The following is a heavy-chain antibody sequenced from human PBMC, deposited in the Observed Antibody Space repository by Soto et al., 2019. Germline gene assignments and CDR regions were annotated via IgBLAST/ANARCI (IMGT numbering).Heavy chain of an antibody. CDR2: VYHSGST. J-gene: IGHJ6*02. D-gene: IGHD5-12*01. CDR3: ASSGYAGGMDV. CDR1: GGSISSVGYS. Sequence: TLTLTSSVSGGSISSVGYSWIWIRQPPGKGLEWIGYVYHSGSTYYNPSLKSRVTISVDRSKNQFSLKLSSVTAADTAVYYCASSGYAGGMDVWGQGTTVPSP. V-gene: IGHV4-30-2*01.